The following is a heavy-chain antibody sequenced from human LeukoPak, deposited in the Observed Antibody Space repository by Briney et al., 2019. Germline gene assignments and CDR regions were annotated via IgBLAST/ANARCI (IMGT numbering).Heavy chain of an antibody. CDR3: AIDECGGDCYSPVY. D-gene: IGHD2-21*02. CDR2: ITGSGATT. CDR1: GFTFSSYA. Sequence: GGSLRLSCAASGFTFSSYAMSWVREAPGKGLEWVSGITGSGATTYYADSVKGRFTISRDNSKNTLYLQMNSLRAEDAAVYYCAIDECGGDCYSPVYWGQGTLVTVSS. V-gene: IGHV3-23*01. J-gene: IGHJ4*02.